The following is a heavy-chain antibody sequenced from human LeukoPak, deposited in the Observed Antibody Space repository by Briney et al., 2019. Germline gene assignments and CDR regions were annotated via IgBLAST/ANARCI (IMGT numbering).Heavy chain of an antibody. CDR2: IIPIFGTA. V-gene: IGHV1-69*05. D-gene: IGHD5-12*01. J-gene: IGHJ4*02. Sequence: GASVKVSCKASGGTFSSYAISRVRQAPGQGLEWMGRIIPIFGTANYAQKFQGRVTITTDESTSTAYMELSSLRSEDTAVYYCAAGGHSGYDSYYFDYWGQGTLVTVSS. CDR1: GGTFSSYA. CDR3: AAGGHSGYDSYYFDY.